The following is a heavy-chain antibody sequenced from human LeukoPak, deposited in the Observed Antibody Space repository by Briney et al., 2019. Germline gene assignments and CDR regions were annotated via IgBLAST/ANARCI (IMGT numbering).Heavy chain of an antibody. CDR3: AKGVWFGGYFDY. Sequence: SETLSLTCTVSGGSISSYYWSWIRQPPGKGLEWIGYIYYSGSTNYNPSLKSRVTISVDTSKNQFSLKLSSVTAADTAVYYCAKGVWFGGYFDYWGQGTLVTVSS. CDR1: GGSISSYY. V-gene: IGHV4-59*01. D-gene: IGHD3-10*01. J-gene: IGHJ4*02. CDR2: IYYSGST.